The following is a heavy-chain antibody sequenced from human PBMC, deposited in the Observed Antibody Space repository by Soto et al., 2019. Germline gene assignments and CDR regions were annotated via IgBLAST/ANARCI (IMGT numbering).Heavy chain of an antibody. D-gene: IGHD4-17*01. Sequence: LSLSCAASGFTFDDYTMHWVRQAQGKGLECVSLISWDGGSTSYADSVKGRFTISRDNSKNSLYLRMNILRTEDTAFYYCAKETSMTTRYYYGMEFWCQGTTVTVS. CDR3: AKETSMTTRYYYGMEF. J-gene: IGHJ6*02. CDR2: ISWDGGST. CDR1: GFTFDDYT. V-gene: IGHV3-43*01.